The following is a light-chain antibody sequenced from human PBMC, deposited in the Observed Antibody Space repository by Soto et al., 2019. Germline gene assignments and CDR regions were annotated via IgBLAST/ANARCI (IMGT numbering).Light chain of an antibody. V-gene: IGKV3-20*01. CDR2: GAS. CDR3: QQYGSSPWT. Sequence: IVFTQSPGALSLSPGERATLSCRASQSVSRSYLAWYQQKPGQAPRLLMYGASSRATGIPDRFSGSGSGTDFTLTISRLEPEDFAVYYCQQYGSSPWTFAQGTKVDI. J-gene: IGKJ1*01. CDR1: QSVSRSY.